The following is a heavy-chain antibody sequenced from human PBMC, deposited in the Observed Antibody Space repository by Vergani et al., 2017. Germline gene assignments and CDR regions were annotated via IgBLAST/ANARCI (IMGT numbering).Heavy chain of an antibody. CDR1: GFSLNTRGVS. CDR2: IYWNDDQ. CDR3: VYRRTECGTTGCFYPFDYYYYMDV. V-gene: IGHV2-5*04. J-gene: IGHJ6*03. D-gene: IGHD1-7*01. Sequence: QITLKESGPTLVKPTQTLTLTCTFSGFSLNTRGVSVAWIRQPPGKALDWLALIYWNDDQHYSPSLNNRVTITKDTSKNQVVLTMTNMEYVDTGTDYCVYRRTECGTTGCFYPFDYYYYMDVWGKATTVTVCS.